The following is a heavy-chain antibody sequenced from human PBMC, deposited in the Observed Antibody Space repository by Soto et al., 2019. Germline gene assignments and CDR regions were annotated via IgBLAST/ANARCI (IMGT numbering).Heavy chain of an antibody. CDR3: ARLAAMVGAARYSYFDA. CDR1: GGAIISTSYW. J-gene: IGHJ2*01. D-gene: IGHD2-21*02. Sequence: QLQLQESGPGLVKPPETLSLTCDVSGGAIISTSYWWGWIRQPPGKGLEWIGSMSYSGSTYYNSSLKSRATMPVDTSKNQFSLNLISVTAADTAVYYCARLAAMVGAARYSYFDAWGRGTLVNVSS. CDR2: MSYSGST. V-gene: IGHV4-39*01.